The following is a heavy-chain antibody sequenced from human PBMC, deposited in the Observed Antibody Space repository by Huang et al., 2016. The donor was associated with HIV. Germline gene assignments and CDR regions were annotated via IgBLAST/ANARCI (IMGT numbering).Heavy chain of an antibody. J-gene: IGHJ4*02. CDR3: ARGGNTVGYFDN. D-gene: IGHD1-26*01. CDR2: IYSGGTT. V-gene: IGHV3-53*01. Sequence: EVQLVESGGGLIQPGGSLRLSCAASGFTVSGTYMSWVRQAPRKGLGWVSVIYSGGTTYFADSVKGRFTFSRDNSKSTVYLQMNSLRADDTAVYYCARGGNTVGYFDNWGQGTLVTVSS. CDR1: GFTVSGTY.